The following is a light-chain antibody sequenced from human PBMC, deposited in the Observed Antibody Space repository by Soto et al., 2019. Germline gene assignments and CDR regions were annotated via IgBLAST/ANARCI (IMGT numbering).Light chain of an antibody. CDR2: AAS. J-gene: IGKJ2*01. Sequence: EIVLTQSPGTLSLSPGDRATLSFRASQSVSSSYLAWYQQKPGQAPRLLIYAASRRATGIPDRFSGSGSGTDFTLTISRLEPEDFSVYYCQQYGISPRTFGPGTKLEIK. V-gene: IGKV3-20*01. CDR1: QSVSSSY. CDR3: QQYGISPRT.